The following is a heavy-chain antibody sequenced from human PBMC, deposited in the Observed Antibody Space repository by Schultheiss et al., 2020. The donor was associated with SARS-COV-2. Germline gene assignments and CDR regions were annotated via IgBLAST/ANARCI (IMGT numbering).Heavy chain of an antibody. D-gene: IGHD5-24*01. Sequence: GGSLRLSCAASGFTFSSYDMHWVRQATGKGLEWVSVIYIGGNTYYSDSVKGRFTISRDNSKNTLYLQMNSLRAEDTAVYYCARGDGYLDYWGQGTLVTVSS. V-gene: IGHV3-66*01. CDR1: GFTFSSYD. CDR2: IYIGGNT. CDR3: ARGDGYLDY. J-gene: IGHJ4*02.